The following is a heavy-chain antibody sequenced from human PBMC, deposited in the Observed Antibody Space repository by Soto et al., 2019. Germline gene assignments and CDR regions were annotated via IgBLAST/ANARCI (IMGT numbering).Heavy chain of an antibody. J-gene: IGHJ5*02. CDR3: ARGLNSGYDFFPWFDP. D-gene: IGHD5-12*01. CDR2: IYYSGST. CDR1: GGSISSYH. Sequence: TSETLSLTCTVSGGSISSYHWSWIRQPPGKGLEWIGYIYYSGSTNYNPSLKSRVTISVDTSKNQFSLKLSSVTAADTAVYYCARGLNSGYDFFPWFDPWGQGTLVTVSS. V-gene: IGHV4-59*01.